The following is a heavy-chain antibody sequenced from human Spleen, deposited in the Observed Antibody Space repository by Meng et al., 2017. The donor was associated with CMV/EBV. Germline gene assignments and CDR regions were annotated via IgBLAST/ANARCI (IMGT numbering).Heavy chain of an antibody. CDR2: ISSSGYII. V-gene: IGHV3-48*04. J-gene: IGHJ4*02. CDR1: GFTFSSYS. CDR3: VRNYDF. D-gene: IGHD3-3*01. Sequence: GGSLRLSCAASGFTFSSYSMNWVRQAPGKGLDWVSHISSSGYIIYADSVKGRFTISRDNAKNSLLLQMNSLRVEDTAVYHCVRNYDFWGQGTLVTVSS.